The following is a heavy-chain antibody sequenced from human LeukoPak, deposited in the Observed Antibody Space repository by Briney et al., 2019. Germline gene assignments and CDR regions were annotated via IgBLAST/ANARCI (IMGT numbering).Heavy chain of an antibody. V-gene: IGHV1-69*13. CDR2: IIPIFGTA. D-gene: IGHD3-22*01. Sequence: SVKVSCKASGGTFSSYAISWVRQAPGQGLEWMGGIIPIFGTANYAQKFQGRVTITADESTSTAYMELSSLRSEDTAVYYCASNSYDSSCHDYWGQGTLVTVSS. CDR3: ASNSYDSSCHDY. CDR1: GGTFSSYA. J-gene: IGHJ4*02.